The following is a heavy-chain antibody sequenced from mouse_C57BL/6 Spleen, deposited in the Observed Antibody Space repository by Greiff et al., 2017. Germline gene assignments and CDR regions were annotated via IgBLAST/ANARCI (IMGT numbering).Heavy chain of an antibody. CDR1: GFTFSSYG. CDR2: ISSGGSYT. V-gene: IGHV5-6*02. Sequence: EVKLVESGGDLVKPGGSLKLSCAASGFTFSSYGMSWVRQTPDKRLEWVATISSGGSYTYYPDSVKGRFTISRDNAKNTLYLQMSSLKSEDTAMYYCARRPPYGNFEGFDYWGQGTTLTVSS. D-gene: IGHD2-1*01. CDR3: ARRPPYGNFEGFDY. J-gene: IGHJ2*01.